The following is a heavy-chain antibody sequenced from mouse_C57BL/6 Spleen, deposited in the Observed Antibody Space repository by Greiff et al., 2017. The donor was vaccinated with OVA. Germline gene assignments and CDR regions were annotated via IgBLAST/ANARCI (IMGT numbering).Heavy chain of an antibody. V-gene: IGHV2-2*01. J-gene: IGHJ4*01. CDR2: IWSGGST. CDR3: AREGDTTVVEGYAMDY. CDR1: GFSLTSYG. D-gene: IGHD1-1*01. Sequence: VKVDESGPGLVQPSQSLSITCTVSGFSLTSYGVHWVRQSPGKGLEWLGVIWSGGSTDYNAAFISRLSISKDNSKSQVFFKMNSLQADDTAIYYCAREGDTTVVEGYAMDYWGQGTSVTVSS.